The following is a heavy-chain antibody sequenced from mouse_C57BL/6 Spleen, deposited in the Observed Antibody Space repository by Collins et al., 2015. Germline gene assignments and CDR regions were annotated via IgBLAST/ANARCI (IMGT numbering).Heavy chain of an antibody. D-gene: IGHD2-5*01. CDR1: GYTFTSYW. J-gene: IGHJ4*01. Sequence: QVQLQQPGAELVKPGASVKMSCKASGYTFTSYWITWVKQRPGQGLEWIGDIYPGSGSTNYNEKFKSKATLTVDTSSSTAYMQPSSLTSEDSAVYYCAKSNYRYYYAMDYWGQGTSVTVSS. V-gene: IGHV1-55*01. CDR2: IYPGSGST. CDR3: AKSNYRYYYAMDY.